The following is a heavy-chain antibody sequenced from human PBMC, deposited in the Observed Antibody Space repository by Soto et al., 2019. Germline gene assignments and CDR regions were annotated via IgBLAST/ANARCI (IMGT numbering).Heavy chain of an antibody. Sequence: GGSLRLSCAASGFTFSSYSMNWVRQAPGKGLEWVSYISSSSSTIYYADSVKGRFTISRDNAKNSLYLQMNSLRAEDTAVYYCARASGYSYGSTFDYWGQGTLVTVSS. J-gene: IGHJ4*02. CDR1: GFTFSSYS. D-gene: IGHD5-18*01. CDR2: ISSSSSTI. CDR3: ARASGYSYGSTFDY. V-gene: IGHV3-48*01.